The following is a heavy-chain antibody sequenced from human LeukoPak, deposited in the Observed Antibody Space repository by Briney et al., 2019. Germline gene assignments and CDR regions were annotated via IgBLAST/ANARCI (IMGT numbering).Heavy chain of an antibody. J-gene: IGHJ4*02. Sequence: GGSLRLSCAASGFSSSAYWMSWVRQAPGKGLEWVSAISGSGGSTYYADSVKGRFTISRDNSKNTLYLQMNSLRAEDTAVYYCAKGSGSYLKSGYYFDYWGQGTLVTVSS. V-gene: IGHV3-23*01. D-gene: IGHD3-10*01. CDR2: ISGSGGST. CDR3: AKGSGSYLKSGYYFDY. CDR1: GFSSSAYW.